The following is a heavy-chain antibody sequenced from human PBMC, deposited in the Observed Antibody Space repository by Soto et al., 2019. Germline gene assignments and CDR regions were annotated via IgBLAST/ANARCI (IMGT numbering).Heavy chain of an antibody. CDR3: ARERVGATMRSAFDI. CDR2: IIPIFGTA. D-gene: IGHD1-26*01. Sequence: ASVKVSCKASGYTFTSYGISWVRQAPGQGLEWMGWIIPIFGTANYAQKFQGRVTITADKSTSTAYMELSSLRSEDTAVYYCARERVGATMRSAFDIWGQGTMVTVS. V-gene: IGHV1-69*06. J-gene: IGHJ3*02. CDR1: GYTFTSYG.